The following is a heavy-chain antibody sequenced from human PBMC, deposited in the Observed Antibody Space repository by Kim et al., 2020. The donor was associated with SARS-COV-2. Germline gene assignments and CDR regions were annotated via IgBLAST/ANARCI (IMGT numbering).Heavy chain of an antibody. V-gene: IGHV4-30-4*01. CDR1: GGSISSGDYY. Sequence: SETLSLTCSVSGGSISSGDYYWSWIRQPPGKGLEWIGFIYYSGTTSYYNPSLKSRVIMSVDRSKNQFYLKLSSVTAADTAVYYCARDRKVSGMNMVRGILESYSHYYGMDVWGQGTTVTVSS. CDR3: ARDRKVSGMNMVRGILESYSHYYGMDV. J-gene: IGHJ6*02. CDR2: IYYSGTTS. D-gene: IGHD3-10*01.